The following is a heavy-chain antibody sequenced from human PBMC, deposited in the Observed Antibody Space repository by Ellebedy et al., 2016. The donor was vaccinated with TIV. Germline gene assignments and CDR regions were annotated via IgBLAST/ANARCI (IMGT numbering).Heavy chain of an antibody. CDR2: IYYSGST. D-gene: IGHD1-26*01. CDR3: ARMSGNSGSYDFDY. V-gene: IGHV4-39*07. J-gene: IGHJ4*02. CDR1: GGSISSSSYY. Sequence: SETLSLXXTVSGGSISSSSYYWGWIRQPPGKGLEWIGSIYYSGSTYYNPSLKSRVTISVDTSKNQFSLKLSSVTAADTAVYYCARMSGNSGSYDFDYWGQGTLVTVSS.